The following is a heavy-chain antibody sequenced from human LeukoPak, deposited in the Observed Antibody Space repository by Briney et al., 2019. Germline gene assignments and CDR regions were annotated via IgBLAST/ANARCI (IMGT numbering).Heavy chain of an antibody. D-gene: IGHD2-2*01. V-gene: IGHV3-23*01. CDR2: ISGSGGST. CDR1: GFTFSSYA. J-gene: IGHJ4*02. Sequence: GGSLRLSCAASGFTFSSYAMSWVRQAPGKGLEWVSAISGSGGSTYYADSVKGRFTISRDNSKNTLYPQMNSLRAEDTAVYYCAKDTQVVPAATPDYWGQGTLVTVSS. CDR3: AKDTQVVPAATPDY.